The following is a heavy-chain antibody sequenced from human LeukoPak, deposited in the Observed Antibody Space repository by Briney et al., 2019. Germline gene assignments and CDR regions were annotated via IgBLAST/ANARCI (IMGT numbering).Heavy chain of an antibody. V-gene: IGHV4-39*01. CDR3: ARVLGYCSSTSCYTLYYFDY. CDR2: IYYSGST. Sequence: SETLSLTCTVSGGSISSSSYYWGWIRQPPGKGLEWIGSIYYSGSTYYNPSLKSRVTISVDTSKNQFSLKLSSVNAADTAVYYCARVLGYCSSTSCYTLYYFDYWGQGTLVTVSS. CDR1: GGSISSSSYY. J-gene: IGHJ4*02. D-gene: IGHD2-2*02.